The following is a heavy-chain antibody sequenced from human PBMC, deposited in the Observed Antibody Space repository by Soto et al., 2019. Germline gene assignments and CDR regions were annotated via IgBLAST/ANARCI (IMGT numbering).Heavy chain of an antibody. V-gene: IGHV3-7*04. Sequence: GGSLRLSCAASGFTFNNYWLTWVRQAPGKGLEWVANIKQDGSEKYYVDSVKGRFTISRDNAENSLFLQMNSLRAEDTAVYYCARGYSSSPLFEDYLDYWGQGTQVTVSS. CDR2: IKQDGSEK. D-gene: IGHD6-13*01. CDR3: ARGYSSSPLFEDYLDY. J-gene: IGHJ4*02. CDR1: GFTFNNYW.